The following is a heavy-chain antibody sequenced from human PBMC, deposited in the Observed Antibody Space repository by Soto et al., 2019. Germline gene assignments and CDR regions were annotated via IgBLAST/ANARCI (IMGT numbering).Heavy chain of an antibody. V-gene: IGHV5-10-1*04. J-gene: IGHJ3*02. CDR2: IDPSDSYT. Sequence: GESLKISCKGSGYSFTSYWISWVRQMPGKGLEWMGRIDPSDSYTNYSPSFQGQVTISADKSISTAYLQWSSLKASDTAIYYCARVSVAGTIVDAFDIWGQGTMVTVSS. CDR3: ARVSVAGTIVDAFDI. D-gene: IGHD6-19*01. CDR1: GYSFTSYW.